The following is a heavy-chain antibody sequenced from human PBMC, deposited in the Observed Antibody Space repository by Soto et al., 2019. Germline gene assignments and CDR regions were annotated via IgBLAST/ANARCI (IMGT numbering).Heavy chain of an antibody. J-gene: IGHJ4*02. Sequence: ASVKVSCKASGYMFISYGINWVRQAPGQGLEWMGWISAYNGNTKYAQNFQGRVTMTTDTSTSTAYMEMRSLRSDDTAVYYCARDLDGSGSYYTDYWGRGTMVTV. CDR2: ISAYNGNT. V-gene: IGHV1-18*01. CDR1: GYMFISYG. D-gene: IGHD3-10*01. CDR3: ARDLDGSGSYYTDY.